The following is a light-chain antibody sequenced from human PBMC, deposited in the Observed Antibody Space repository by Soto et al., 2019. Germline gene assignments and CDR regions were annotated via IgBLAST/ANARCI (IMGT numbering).Light chain of an antibody. V-gene: IGLV2-14*01. CDR2: EVS. CDR3: SSYTSSRTLV. J-gene: IGLJ1*01. Sequence: QSVLTQPASVSGSPGQSITISCTGTSSDVGAYNYVSWYQQHPGKAPKLMIYEVSNRPSGVSHRFSGSKSDNTASLTISGLQTDDEADYYCSSYTSSRTLVFGTGNKVTVL. CDR1: SSDVGAYNY.